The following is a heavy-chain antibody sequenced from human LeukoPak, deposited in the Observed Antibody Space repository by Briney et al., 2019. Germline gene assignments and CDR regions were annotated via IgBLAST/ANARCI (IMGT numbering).Heavy chain of an antibody. V-gene: IGHV3-21*01. CDR3: ARGGRVDTSMVRDY. CDR2: ITSSSSHI. Sequence: SGGSLRLSCAASGFTFSSYIMNLVPQAPGKGLEWVSSITSSSSHIYYGDSVKGRFTISRDNAKNSLYLQMNSLRAEDTAVYYCARGGRVDTSMVRDYWGQGTLVTVSS. CDR1: GFTFSSYI. J-gene: IGHJ4*02. D-gene: IGHD5-18*01.